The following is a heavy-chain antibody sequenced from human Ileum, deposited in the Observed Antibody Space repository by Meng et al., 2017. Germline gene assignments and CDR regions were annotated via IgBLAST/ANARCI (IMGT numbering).Heavy chain of an antibody. CDR1: GDSISSRDW. V-gene: IGHV4-4*02. CDR2: ISQESGRT. Sequence: VQLPESGPGLVKPSGTLSLTCAVSGDSISSRDWWSWVRQPPGKGLEWIGEISQESGRTNYNPSLKSRVTISLDKSKNQFSLNLNSVTAADTAVYYCVRNEGYSLSDWGQGTLVTVSS. D-gene: IGHD2-21*01. CDR3: VRNEGYSLSD. J-gene: IGHJ4*02.